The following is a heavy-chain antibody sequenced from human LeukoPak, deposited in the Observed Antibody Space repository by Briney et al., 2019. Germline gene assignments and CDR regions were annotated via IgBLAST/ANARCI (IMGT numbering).Heavy chain of an antibody. CDR2: INSDGSST. Sequence: GGSLRLSCAASGFTFSSYWMHWVRQAPGKGLVWVSRINSDGSSTSYADSVKGRFTISRDNSKNTLYLQMNSLRAEDTAVYYCARKDSGRYINPFEYRGQGTLVTVSS. V-gene: IGHV3-74*01. D-gene: IGHD3-10*01. J-gene: IGHJ4*02. CDR3: ARKDSGRYINPFEY. CDR1: GFTFSSYW.